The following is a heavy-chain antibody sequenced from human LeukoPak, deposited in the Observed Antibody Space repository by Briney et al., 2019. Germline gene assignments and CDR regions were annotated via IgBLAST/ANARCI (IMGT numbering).Heavy chain of an antibody. CDR3: ASGFVGYYDSSGYPNEKYYFDY. Sequence: SVKVSCKASGGTFSSYAISWVRQAPGQGLEWMGGIIPIFGTANYAQKFRGRVTITTDESTSTAYMELSSLRSEDTAVYYCASGFVGYYDSSGYPNEKYYFDYWGQGTLVTVSS. J-gene: IGHJ4*02. CDR2: IIPIFGTA. CDR1: GGTFSSYA. V-gene: IGHV1-69*05. D-gene: IGHD3-22*01.